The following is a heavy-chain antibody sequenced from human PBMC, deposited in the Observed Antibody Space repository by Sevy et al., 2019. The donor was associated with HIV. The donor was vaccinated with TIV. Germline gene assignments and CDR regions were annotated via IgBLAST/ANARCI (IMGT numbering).Heavy chain of an antibody. CDR2: ISGSGGST. J-gene: IGHJ4*02. Sequence: GESLKISCAASGFTFSSYAMSWVRQAPGKGLEWVSAISGSGGSTYYADSVKGRFTISRDNSKNTLYLQMNSLRAEDTAVYYSAKDQEYSSSPAYFDYWGQGTLVTVSS. V-gene: IGHV3-23*01. D-gene: IGHD6-6*01. CDR3: AKDQEYSSSPAYFDY. CDR1: GFTFSSYA.